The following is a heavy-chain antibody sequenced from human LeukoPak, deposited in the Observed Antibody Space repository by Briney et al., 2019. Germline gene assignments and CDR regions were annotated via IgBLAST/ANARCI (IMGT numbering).Heavy chain of an antibody. Sequence: GGSLRLSCAASGFTFSSYAMSWVRQAPGRGLEWVSAIGDDGYDTKYAASVKGRFTISRDNAKNTLYLQMNSLRVEDSAIYYCGKDWKLDYWGQGTLVTVSS. J-gene: IGHJ4*02. CDR2: IGDDGYDT. D-gene: IGHD1-1*01. V-gene: IGHV3-23*01. CDR3: GKDWKLDY. CDR1: GFTFSSYA.